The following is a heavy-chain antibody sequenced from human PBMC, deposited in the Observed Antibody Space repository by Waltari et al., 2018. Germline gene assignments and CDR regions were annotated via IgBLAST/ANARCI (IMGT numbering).Heavy chain of an antibody. CDR1: GFTFSSYA. J-gene: IGHJ4*02. CDR2: ISGSGGST. V-gene: IGHV3-23*01. Sequence: EVQLLESGGGLVQPGGSLRLSCAASGFTFSSYAMSWVRQAPGKGVEWVSAISGSGGSTYYADAVKGRFTISRDNSKNTLYLQMNSLRAEDTAVYYCAKEKSGVLGTNDYWGQGTLVTVSS. CDR3: AKEKSGVLGTNDY. D-gene: IGHD2-8*01.